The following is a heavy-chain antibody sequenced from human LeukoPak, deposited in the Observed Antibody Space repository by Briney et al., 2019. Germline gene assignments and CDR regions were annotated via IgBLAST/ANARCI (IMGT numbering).Heavy chain of an antibody. Sequence: PGGSLRLSCAASGFTFDDYAMHWVRQAPGKGLEWVSGITWNSGTIWYADSVRGRFTISRDNAKNSLFLQMNSLRADDTALYYCCKSSGSDYNPINVWGKGTTVTISS. CDR1: GFTFDDYA. CDR2: ITWNSGTI. CDR3: CKSSGSDYNPINV. V-gene: IGHV3-9*01. D-gene: IGHD3-10*01. J-gene: IGHJ6*04.